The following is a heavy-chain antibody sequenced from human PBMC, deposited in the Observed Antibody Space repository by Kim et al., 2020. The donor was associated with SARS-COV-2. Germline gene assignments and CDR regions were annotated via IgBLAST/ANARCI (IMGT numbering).Heavy chain of an antibody. CDR2: IWYDGSNK. D-gene: IGHD1-1*01. Sequence: GGSLRLSCAASGFTFSSYGMHWVRQAPGKGLEWVAVIWYDGSNKYYADSVKGRFTISRDNSKNTLYLQMNSLRAEDTAVYYCARGHGRNWNDVSGAFDIWGQGTMVTVSS. CDR1: GFTFSSYG. V-gene: IGHV3-33*01. J-gene: IGHJ3*02. CDR3: ARGHGRNWNDVSGAFDI.